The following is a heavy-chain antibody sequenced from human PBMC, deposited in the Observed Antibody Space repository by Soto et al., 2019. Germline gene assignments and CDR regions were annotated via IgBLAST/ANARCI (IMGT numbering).Heavy chain of an antibody. Sequence: GASVKVSCKASGGTFSSYAISWVRQAPGQGLEWMGGIIPIFGTANYAQKFQGRVTITADESTSTAYMELSSLRSEDTAVYYCARGGPWIQLYHLDYCGQGTLVTVSS. CDR1: GGTFSSYA. V-gene: IGHV1-69*13. D-gene: IGHD5-18*01. CDR3: ARGGPWIQLYHLDY. CDR2: IIPIFGTA. J-gene: IGHJ4*02.